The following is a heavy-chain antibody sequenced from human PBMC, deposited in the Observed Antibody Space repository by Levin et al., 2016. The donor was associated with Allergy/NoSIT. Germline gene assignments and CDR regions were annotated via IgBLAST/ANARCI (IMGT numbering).Heavy chain of an antibody. V-gene: IGHV3-23*01. J-gene: IGHJ6*02. CDR2: ISGSGGST. CDR3: ARGEAAAGTGPGYYYGMDV. Sequence: GESLKISCAASGFTFSSYAMSWVRQAPGKGLEWVSAISGSGGSTYYADSVKGRFTISRDNSKNTLYLQMNSLRAEDTAVYYCARGEAAAGTGPGYYYGMDVWGQGTTVTVSS. D-gene: IGHD6-13*01. CDR1: GFTFSSYA.